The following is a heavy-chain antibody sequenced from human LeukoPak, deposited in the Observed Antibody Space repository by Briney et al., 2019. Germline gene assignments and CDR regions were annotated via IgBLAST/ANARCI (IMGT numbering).Heavy chain of an antibody. CDR1: GGTFSSYA. Sequence: GSSVKVSCKASGGTFSSYAISWVRQAPGQGLEWMGSISAYNGNTNYAQKLQGRVTMTTDTSTSTAYMELRSLRSDDTAVYYWTSLVGENDYGDSNDYCSQGTLVTVSS. D-gene: IGHD4-17*01. CDR2: ISAYNGNT. J-gene: IGHJ4*02. CDR3: TSLVGENDYGDSNDY. V-gene: IGHV1-18*01.